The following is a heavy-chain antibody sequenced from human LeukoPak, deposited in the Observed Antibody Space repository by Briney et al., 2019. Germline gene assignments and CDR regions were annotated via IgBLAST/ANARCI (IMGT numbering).Heavy chain of an antibody. CDR2: ISPSSSAI. CDR3: ARDRPVTTGSLDY. V-gene: IGHV3-48*04. D-gene: IGHD4-17*01. CDR1: GFTFSGYS. Sequence: GGSLRLSCAASGFTFSGYSMNWVRQAPGKGLEWVSYISPSSSAIHYADSVKGRFTISRDNAKNSLYLQMNSLRAEDTAVYCCARDRPVTTGSLDYWGQGTLVTVSS. J-gene: IGHJ4*02.